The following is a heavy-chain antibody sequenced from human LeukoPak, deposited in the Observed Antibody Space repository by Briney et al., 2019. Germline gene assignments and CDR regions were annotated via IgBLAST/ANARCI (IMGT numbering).Heavy chain of an antibody. CDR3: ARWFGSGSYYGY. J-gene: IGHJ4*02. CDR2: ISGSSSFT. Sequence: LSLTCAVYGGSFSAYDWNWIRQSPGKGLEWVSYISGSSSFTKYADSVKGRFTISRDNAKNSLYLQMSSLRAEDTAVYYCARWFGSGSYYGYWGQGTLVTVSS. V-gene: IGHV3-11*03. CDR1: GGSFSAYD. D-gene: IGHD3-10*01.